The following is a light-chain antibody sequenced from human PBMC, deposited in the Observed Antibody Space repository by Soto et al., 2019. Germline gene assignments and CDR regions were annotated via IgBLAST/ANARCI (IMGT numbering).Light chain of an antibody. CDR1: SSDVGGYNF. Sequence: QSALTQPASVSGSPGQSITISCTGTSSDVGGYNFVSWYQHYPGKAPKLKIYEVSNRPSGVSNRFSGSKSGNTAPLIISGLQPEDEADYYCCSYTSSDTWVFGGGTKVTVL. V-gene: IGLV2-14*01. CDR2: EVS. CDR3: CSYTSSDTWV. J-gene: IGLJ3*02.